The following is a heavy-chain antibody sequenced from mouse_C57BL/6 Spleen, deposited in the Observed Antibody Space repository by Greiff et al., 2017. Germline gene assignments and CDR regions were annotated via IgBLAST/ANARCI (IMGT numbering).Heavy chain of an antibody. CDR1: GYTFTDYE. J-gene: IGHJ2*01. Sequence: QVQLQQSGAELVRPGASVTLSCKASGYTFTDYEMHWVKQTPVHGLEWIGAIYPETGGTAYNQKFKGKAILTAAKSSSSAYMELRSLTSGDSAVEYCTKEPDWDGCYFDYWGQGTTLTVSS. D-gene: IGHD4-1*01. CDR3: TKEPDWDGCYFDY. CDR2: IYPETGGT. V-gene: IGHV1-15*01.